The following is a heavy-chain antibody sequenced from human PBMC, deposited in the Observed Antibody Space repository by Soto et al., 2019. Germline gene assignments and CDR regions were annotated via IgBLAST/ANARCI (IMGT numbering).Heavy chain of an antibody. Sequence: SETLSLTCTVSGGSISSGDYYWSWIRQLPGKDLEWIAYIYYNGNTYYTPSLKSRATISLDTSRNQFFLNLNSVTAADTAVYYCARDVGSSYGPGHPPDFDSRSQQAVVPVS. CDR3: ARDVGSSYGPGHPPDFDS. CDR2: IYYNGNT. V-gene: IGHV4-31*03. D-gene: IGHD5-18*01. CDR1: GGSISSGDYY. J-gene: IGHJ4*01.